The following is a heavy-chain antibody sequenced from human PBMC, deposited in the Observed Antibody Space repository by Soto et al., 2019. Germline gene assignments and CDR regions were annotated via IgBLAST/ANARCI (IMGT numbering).Heavy chain of an antibody. Sequence: EVQLVESGGGLVQPGRSQRLSCAASGFRFEDYGMHWVRQAPGKGLEWVPSISWNSRNIAYADSVKGRFTVSRDNAKNSLYLHMNSLRPEDTALYYCANDISRYQLVLITEGMDVWGQGTTVTVSS. D-gene: IGHD3-10*01. J-gene: IGHJ6*02. CDR1: GFRFEDYG. CDR2: ISWNSRNI. CDR3: ANDISRYQLVLITEGMDV. V-gene: IGHV3-9*01.